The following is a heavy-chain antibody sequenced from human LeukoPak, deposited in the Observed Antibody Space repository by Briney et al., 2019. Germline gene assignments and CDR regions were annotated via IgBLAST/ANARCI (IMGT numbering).Heavy chain of an antibody. CDR3: ARTRITMVRGTPTYYYYGMDV. CDR1: GYTFTGYY. Sequence: ASVKVSCKASGYTFTGYYMHWVRQAPGQGLEWMGWINPNSGGTNYAQKFQGRVTMTRDTSISTAYMELSRLRSDDTAVYYCARTRITMVRGTPTYYYYGMDVWGQGTTVTVSS. V-gene: IGHV1-2*02. CDR2: INPNSGGT. J-gene: IGHJ6*02. D-gene: IGHD3-10*01.